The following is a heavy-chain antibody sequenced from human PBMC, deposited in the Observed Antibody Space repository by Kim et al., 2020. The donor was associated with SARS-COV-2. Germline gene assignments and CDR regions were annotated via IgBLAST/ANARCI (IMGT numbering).Heavy chain of an antibody. CDR3: ARERFLEWLSNYYMDV. CDR1: GGTFSSYA. D-gene: IGHD3-3*01. Sequence: SVKVSCKASGGTFSSYAISWVRQAPGQGLEWMGRIIPILGIANYAQKFQGRVTITADKSTSTAYMELSSLRSEDTAVYYCARERFLEWLSNYYMDVWGKGTTVTVSS. CDR2: IIPILGIA. J-gene: IGHJ6*03. V-gene: IGHV1-69*04.